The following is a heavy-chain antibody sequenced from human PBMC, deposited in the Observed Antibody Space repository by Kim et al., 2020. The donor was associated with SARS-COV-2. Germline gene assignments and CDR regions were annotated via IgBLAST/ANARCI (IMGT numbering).Heavy chain of an antibody. J-gene: IGHJ4*02. V-gene: IGHV4-39*01. CDR3: ARRGPLWFRELPFDY. Sequence: SLKSRVTISVDPSKNQFSLKLSSVTAADTAVYYCARRGPLWFRELPFDYWGQGTLVTVSS. D-gene: IGHD3-10*01.